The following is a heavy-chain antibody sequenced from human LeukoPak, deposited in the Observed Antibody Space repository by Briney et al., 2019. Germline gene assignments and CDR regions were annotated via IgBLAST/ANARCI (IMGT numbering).Heavy chain of an antibody. D-gene: IGHD3-10*01. V-gene: IGHV3-7*01. CDR2: IKQDGSEK. CDR1: GFTFRSYW. Sequence: AGGSLRLSCAASGFTFRSYWMSWVRQAPGKGLEWVANIKQDGSEKYYVDSVKGRFTISRDNAKNSLYLQMNSLRAEDTAVYYCARDRAPFGDRGDYYYGMDVWGQGTTVTVSS. J-gene: IGHJ6*02. CDR3: ARDRAPFGDRGDYYYGMDV.